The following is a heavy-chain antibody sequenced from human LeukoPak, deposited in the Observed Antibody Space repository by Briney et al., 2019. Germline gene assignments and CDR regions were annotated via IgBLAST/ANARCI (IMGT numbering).Heavy chain of an antibody. CDR3: ARHSDYVGDSSLDTDAFDV. CDR2: IYHSGST. D-gene: IGHD4-23*01. CDR1: GYSISSGYY. J-gene: IGHJ3*01. Sequence: SETLSLTCTVSGYSISSGYYWGWIRQPPGKGLEWIGSIYHSGSTYYNPSLKSRVTISVDTSNNQFSLRLSSVTAADTAVYYCARHSDYVGDSSLDTDAFDVWGRGTMVTVSS. V-gene: IGHV4-38-2*02.